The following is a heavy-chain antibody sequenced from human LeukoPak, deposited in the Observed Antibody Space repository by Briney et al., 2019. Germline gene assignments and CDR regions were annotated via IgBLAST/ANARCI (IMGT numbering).Heavy chain of an antibody. CDR2: ISSSSSYT. D-gene: IGHD2-15*01. CDR3: ARADESGYCSGGSCYFY. V-gene: IGHV3-11*05. J-gene: IGHJ4*02. Sequence: GGSLRLSCAASGFTFSDYYMSWIRHAPGKGLEWVSYISSSSSYTNYADSVKGRFTISRDNAKNSLYLQMNSLRAEDTAVYYCARADESGYCSGGSCYFYWGQGTLVTVSS. CDR1: GFTFSDYY.